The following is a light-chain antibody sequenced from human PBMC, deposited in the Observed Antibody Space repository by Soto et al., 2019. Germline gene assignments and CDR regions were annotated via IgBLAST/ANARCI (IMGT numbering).Light chain of an antibody. V-gene: IGKV3-20*01. Sequence: EIVLTQSPGTLSLSPGERATLSCRASQSVSSGYLAWYQQKPGQAPRLLIYRASTRATGIPDRFSGSGSGTHFSLTISRLEPEDFAVYYCQQYGSSRTFGQGTKVEIK. CDR3: QQYGSSRT. CDR2: RAS. J-gene: IGKJ1*01. CDR1: QSVSSGY.